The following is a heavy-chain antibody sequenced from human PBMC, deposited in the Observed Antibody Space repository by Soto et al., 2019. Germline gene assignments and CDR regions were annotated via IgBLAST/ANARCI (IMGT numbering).Heavy chain of an antibody. CDR2: INAGNGST. D-gene: IGHD2-2*01. Sequence: ASVKVSCKASGYTFTSYAMHWVRQAPGQRLEWMGWINAGNGSTKYSQKFQGRVTITRDTSASTAYMELSSLRSEDTAVYYCARAVDTVLVTDAMWTGGHPYYYGMDVCGQETTVPVSS. V-gene: IGHV1-3*01. CDR3: ARAVDTVLVTDAMWTGGHPYYYGMDV. CDR1: GYTFTSYA. J-gene: IGHJ6*02.